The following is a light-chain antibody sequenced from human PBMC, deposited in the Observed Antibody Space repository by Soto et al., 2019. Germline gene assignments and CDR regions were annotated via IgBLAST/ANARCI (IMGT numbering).Light chain of an antibody. CDR2: EVS. Sequence: QSALTQPASVSGSPGQSSTISCTGTSSDVGGYNYVSWYQLHPGKAPKLMIYEVSNRPSGVSNRFSGSKSGNTASLTISGVQAEEEADYYCSSYTSSSTVIFGGGTQLTVL. V-gene: IGLV2-14*01. J-gene: IGLJ2*01. CDR1: SSDVGGYNY. CDR3: SSYTSSSTVI.